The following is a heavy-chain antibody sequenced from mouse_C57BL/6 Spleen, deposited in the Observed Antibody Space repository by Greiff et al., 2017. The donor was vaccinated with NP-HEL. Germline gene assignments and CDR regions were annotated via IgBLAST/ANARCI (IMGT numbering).Heavy chain of an antibody. Sequence: VQLQQSGPELVKPGASVKISCKASGYAFSSSWMNWVKQSPGKGLEWIGRIYPGDGDTNYNGKFKGKATLTADKSSSTAYMQLSSLTSEDSAVYFCARGGFRYYFDYWGQGTTLTVSS. CDR3: ARGGFRYYFDY. D-gene: IGHD3-2*02. J-gene: IGHJ2*01. V-gene: IGHV1-82*01. CDR2: IYPGDGDT. CDR1: GYAFSSSW.